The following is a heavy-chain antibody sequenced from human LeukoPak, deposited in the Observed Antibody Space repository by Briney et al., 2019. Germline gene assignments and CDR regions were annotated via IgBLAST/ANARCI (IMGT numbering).Heavy chain of an antibody. CDR2: LYWNDDK. CDR1: GFSLSTSGVG. V-gene: IGHV2-5*01. D-gene: IGHD3-3*01. CDR3: AHTRAEDTMFGVVIARYND. J-gene: IGHJ4*02. Sequence: SGPTLVKPTQTLTLTCTFSGFSLSTSGVGVGWIRQPPGKALEWLALLYWNDDKRYSPSLKTRLTITKDTSQNQVVLTMTNMDPVDTATYFCAHTRAEDTMFGVVIARYNDWGQGTLVTVSS.